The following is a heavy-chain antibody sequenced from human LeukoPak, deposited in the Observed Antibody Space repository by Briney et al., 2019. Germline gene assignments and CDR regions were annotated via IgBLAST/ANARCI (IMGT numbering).Heavy chain of an antibody. CDR2: INHSGST. V-gene: IGHV4-34*01. J-gene: IGHJ4*02. Sequence: SETLSLTCAVYGGSFSGYYWSWIRQPPGKGLEWIGEINHSGSTNYNPSLKSRVTISVDTSKNQFSLKLSSVTAADTAVYYCARDRTVTNNFFDYWGQGALVTVSS. D-gene: IGHD1-7*01. CDR1: GGSFSGYY. CDR3: ARDRTVTNNFFDY.